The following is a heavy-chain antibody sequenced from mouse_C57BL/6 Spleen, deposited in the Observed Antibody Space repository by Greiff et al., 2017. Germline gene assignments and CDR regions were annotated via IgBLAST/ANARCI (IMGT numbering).Heavy chain of an antibody. CDR2: INPGSGNT. V-gene: IGHV1-66*01. D-gene: IGHD4-1*02. CDR1: GYSFTSYY. CDR3: ARSTGDWYFEV. J-gene: IGHJ1*03. Sequence: VQLQQSGPELVKPGASVKISCKASGYSFTSYYIHWVKQRPGQGLEWIGWINPGSGNTKYNEKFKGKATLTADTSSSTAYMQLSSLTSEDSAVYYCARSTGDWYFEVWGTGTTVTVSS.